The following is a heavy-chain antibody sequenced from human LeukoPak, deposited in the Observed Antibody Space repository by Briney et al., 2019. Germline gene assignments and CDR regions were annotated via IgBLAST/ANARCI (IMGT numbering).Heavy chain of an antibody. D-gene: IGHD5-24*01. CDR2: IYYSRST. J-gene: IGHJ6*02. CDR3: ARQRRRDGYNSYYYYYGMDV. CDR1: GGSISSGDYY. V-gene: IGHV4-30-4*01. Sequence: SQTLSLTCTVSGGSISSGDYYWSWIRQPPGKGLEWIGYIYYSRSTYYNPSLKSRVTISVDTSKNQFSLKLSSVTAADTAVYYCARQRRRDGYNSYYYYYGMDVWGQGTTVTVSS.